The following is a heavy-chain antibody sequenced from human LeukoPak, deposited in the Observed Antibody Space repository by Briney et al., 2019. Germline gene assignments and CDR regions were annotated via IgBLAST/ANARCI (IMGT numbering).Heavy chain of an antibody. V-gene: IGHV4-4*07. CDR3: ARDKYDILTGYEYFDY. D-gene: IGHD3-9*01. CDR2: IYTSGST. J-gene: IGHJ4*02. CDR1: GGTISSYY. Sequence: PSETLSLTCTVSGGTISSYYWSWIRQPAGKGLEWIGRIYTSGSTNYNPSLKSRVTMSVDTSKNQFYLKLRSVTAADTAVYYCARDKYDILTGYEYFDYWGQGTLVTVSS.